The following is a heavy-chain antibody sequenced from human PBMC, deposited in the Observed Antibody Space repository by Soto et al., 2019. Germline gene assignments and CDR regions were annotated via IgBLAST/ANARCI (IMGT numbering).Heavy chain of an antibody. V-gene: IGHV3-53*01. D-gene: IGHD2-2*02. Sequence: PGGSLRLSCAASAFSVSGNYMSWVRQAPGKGLEWVSVIYSDGSTYYADSVKGRFTISRDNSKNTLYLQMNSLRAEDTAVYYCARDCSSTSCYTPHYGMDVWGQGTTVTVSS. CDR3: ARDCSSTSCYTPHYGMDV. CDR2: IYSDGST. CDR1: AFSVSGNY. J-gene: IGHJ6*02.